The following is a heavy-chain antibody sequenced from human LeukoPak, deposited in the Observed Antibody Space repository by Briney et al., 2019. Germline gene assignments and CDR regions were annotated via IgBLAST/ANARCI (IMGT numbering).Heavy chain of an antibody. CDR1: GGSISSYY. J-gene: IGHJ4*02. Sequence: SETLSLTCTVSGGSISSYYWSWIRQPPGKGLEWIGYIYYSGSTNYNTSLKSRVTISVDTSKNQFSLKLSSVTAADTAVYYCARTTYYYDSSCSGDFDYWGQGTLVTVSS. D-gene: IGHD3-22*01. CDR2: IYYSGST. V-gene: IGHV4-59*01. CDR3: ARTTYYYDSSCSGDFDY.